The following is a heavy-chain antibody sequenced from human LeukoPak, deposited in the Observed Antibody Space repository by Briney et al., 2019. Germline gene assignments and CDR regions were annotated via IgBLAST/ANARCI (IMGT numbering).Heavy chain of an antibody. Sequence: ASVKVSCKASGYTFTSYDINWVRQATGQGLEWMGWMNPNSGNTGYAQKFQGRVTMTRNTSISTAYMELSSLRSEDTAVYYCARGYSGYDLDDFGYYYYYMDVWGKGTTVTVSS. CDR3: ARGYSGYDLDDFGYYYYYMDV. CDR2: MNPNSGNT. D-gene: IGHD5-12*01. J-gene: IGHJ6*03. CDR1: GYTFTSYD. V-gene: IGHV1-8*01.